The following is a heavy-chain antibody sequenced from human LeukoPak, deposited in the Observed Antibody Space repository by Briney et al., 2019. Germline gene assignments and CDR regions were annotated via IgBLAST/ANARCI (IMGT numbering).Heavy chain of an antibody. CDR1: GFTFSSYS. Sequence: PGGSLRLSCAASGFTFSSYSMNWVRQAPGKGLEWVSSISSSSSYIYYADSVKGRFTISRDNAKNSLYLQMNSLRAEDTAVYYCARSPYYYGSGSYLYDYWGQGTLVTVSS. CDR2: ISSSSSYI. D-gene: IGHD3-10*01. CDR3: ARSPYYYGSGSYLYDY. J-gene: IGHJ4*02. V-gene: IGHV3-21*01.